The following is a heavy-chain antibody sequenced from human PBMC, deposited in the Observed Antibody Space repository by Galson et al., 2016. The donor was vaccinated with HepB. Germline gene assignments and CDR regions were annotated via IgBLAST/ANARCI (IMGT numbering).Heavy chain of an antibody. CDR2: ISSSGRYI. D-gene: IGHD3-10*01. CDR3: ARGARRDYGWATYSDFDF. V-gene: IGHV3-21*01. Sequence: SLRLSCAVSGFTFSNHDMNWVRQAPGKGLEWVATISSSGRYIYYAESVKGRFTISRDNAQNSLSLQMNSLTAEDTAVYFCARGARRDYGWATYSDFDFWGQGTLVTVSS. CDR1: GFTFSNHD. J-gene: IGHJ4*02.